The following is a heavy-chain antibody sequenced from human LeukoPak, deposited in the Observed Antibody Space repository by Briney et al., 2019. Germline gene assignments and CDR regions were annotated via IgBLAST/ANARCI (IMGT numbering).Heavy chain of an antibody. CDR2: ISGSGGST. Sequence: GGSLRLSCAASGFTFSSYAMSWVRQAPGKGLEWVSAISGSGGSTYYADSVKGRFTISRDNSKNTLYLQMNSLRAEDTAVYYCAKPGAYGSGSYTENWGQGTLVTVSP. D-gene: IGHD3-10*01. J-gene: IGHJ4*02. CDR3: AKPGAYGSGSYTEN. V-gene: IGHV3-23*01. CDR1: GFTFSSYA.